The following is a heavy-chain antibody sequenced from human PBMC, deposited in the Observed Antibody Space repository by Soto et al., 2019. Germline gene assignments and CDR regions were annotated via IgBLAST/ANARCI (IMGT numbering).Heavy chain of an antibody. Sequence: QVQLVESGGGVVQPGRTLRRSCTASGFTFSSYGMHWVRQAPGKGLEWVAVISYDGSDKYYADSVKGRFTISIDNSKNTLYLKMNRLRAEDTGVYYWAKDRGRSGSYSAYWCQGTLVTGSS. D-gene: IGHD1-26*01. CDR2: ISYDGSDK. CDR1: GFTFSSYG. CDR3: AKDRGRSGSYSAY. J-gene: IGHJ4*02. V-gene: IGHV3-30*18.